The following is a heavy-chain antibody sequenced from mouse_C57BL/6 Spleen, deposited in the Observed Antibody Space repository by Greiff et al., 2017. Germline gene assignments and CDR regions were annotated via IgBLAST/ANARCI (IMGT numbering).Heavy chain of an antibody. CDR1: GYTFTDYY. CDR3: ARWLLRAGY. D-gene: IGHD2-3*01. J-gene: IGHJ2*01. Sequence: EVQLQQSGPELVKPGASVKISCKASGYTFTDYYMNWVKQSHGKSLEWIGDINPNNGGTSYNQKFKGKATLTVDKSSSTAYMELRSLTSEDSAVYYCARWLLRAGYWGQGTTLTVSS. CDR2: INPNNGGT. V-gene: IGHV1-26*01.